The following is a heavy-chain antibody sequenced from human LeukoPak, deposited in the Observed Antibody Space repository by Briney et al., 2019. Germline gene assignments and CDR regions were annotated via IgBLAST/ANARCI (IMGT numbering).Heavy chain of an antibody. Sequence: PGGFLRLSCAASGFTFSSYGMHWVRQAPGKGLEWVAVISYDGSNKYYADSVKGRFTISRDNSKNTLYLQMNSLRAEDTAVYYCAKDRGYSYGDFDYWGQGTLVTVSS. CDR1: GFTFSSYG. V-gene: IGHV3-30*18. CDR3: AKDRGYSYGDFDY. CDR2: ISYDGSNK. J-gene: IGHJ4*02. D-gene: IGHD5-18*01.